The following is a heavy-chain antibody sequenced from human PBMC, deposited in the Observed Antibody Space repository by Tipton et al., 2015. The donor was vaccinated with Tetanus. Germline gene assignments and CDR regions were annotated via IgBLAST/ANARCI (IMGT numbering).Heavy chain of an antibody. CDR3: ARAGGGSWGNFDY. D-gene: IGHD6-13*01. Sequence: TLSLTCTVSGGSISSSSYYWSWIRQPPGKGLEWIGYIYYSGSTNYNPSLKSRVTISVDTSKNQFSLKLSSVTAADTAAYYCARAGGGSWGNFDYWGQGTLVTVSS. CDR1: GGSISSSSYY. V-gene: IGHV4-61*01. CDR2: IYYSGST. J-gene: IGHJ4*02.